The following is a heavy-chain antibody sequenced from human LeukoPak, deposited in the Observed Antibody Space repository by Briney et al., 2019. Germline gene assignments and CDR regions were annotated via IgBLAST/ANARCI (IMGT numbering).Heavy chain of an antibody. V-gene: IGHV4-59*01. CDR2: IYYSGST. CDR3: ARADYDFWSGTHNWFDP. D-gene: IGHD3-3*01. Sequence: PSETLSLTCTVSGGPISSYYWSWIRQPPGKGLEWIGYIYYSGSTNYNPSLKSRVTISVDTSKNQFSLKLSSVTAADTAVYYCARADYDFWSGTHNWFDPWGQGTLVTVSS. J-gene: IGHJ5*02. CDR1: GGPISSYY.